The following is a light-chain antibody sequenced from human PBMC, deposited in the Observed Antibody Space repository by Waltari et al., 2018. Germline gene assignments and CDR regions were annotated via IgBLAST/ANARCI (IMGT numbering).Light chain of an antibody. V-gene: IGKV1-39*01. Sequence: DIQLTQSPTSLSASVGDRVTITCRASQTVEPFLTWYQQRPGKAPKVLIYGATTLQNGVPSRFSGSGSGTHFTLTISSLQPDDFATYFCQQCHTMLYTFGPGTKLEIK. CDR3: QQCHTMLYT. J-gene: IGKJ2*01. CDR1: QTVEP. CDR2: GAT.